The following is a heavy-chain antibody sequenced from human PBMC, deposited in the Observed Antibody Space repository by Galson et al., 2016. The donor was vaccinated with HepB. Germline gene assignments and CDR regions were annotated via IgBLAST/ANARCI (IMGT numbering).Heavy chain of an antibody. D-gene: IGHD3-3*01. CDR2: ITGNGFTT. CDR1: GFTFSNYA. CDR3: AKDIYDLSGMDV. V-gene: IGHV3-23*01. Sequence: SLRLSCAASGFTFSNYAMNWVRQAPRKGLEWVSSITGNGFTTYYADSVEDRFIISRDNSKNTLYLHMESLRAEDTAVYYCAKDIYDLSGMDVWGQGTPVTLSS. J-gene: IGHJ6*02.